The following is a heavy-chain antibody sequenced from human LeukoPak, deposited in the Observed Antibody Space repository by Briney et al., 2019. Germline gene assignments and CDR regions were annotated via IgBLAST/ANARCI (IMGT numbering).Heavy chain of an antibody. CDR2: IGWDGGTR. D-gene: IGHD5-18*01. Sequence: PGGSPRLSCTASGFTFNEYTMHWVRQGPGKGLEWVSLIGWDGGTRTYADSVKGRFTISRDNSRNSLILQMNSLRSEDSGLYYCVKEGSGYKYGLRDWGQGTLVTVSS. CDR3: VKEGSGYKYGLRD. CDR1: GFTFNEYT. V-gene: IGHV3-43*01. J-gene: IGHJ4*02.